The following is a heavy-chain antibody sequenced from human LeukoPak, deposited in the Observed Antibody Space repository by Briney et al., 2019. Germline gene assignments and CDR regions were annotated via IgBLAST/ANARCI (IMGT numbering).Heavy chain of an antibody. CDR2: ISSDGATT. Sequence: GGSLRLSCASSGFTVSTYWMHCVRQVPGKGLVRVSGISSDGATTHYADSVKGRFTISRDNAKNTLYLQMNSLRVEDTAVYYCARGSCFGVWGQGTLVTVSS. J-gene: IGHJ4*02. D-gene: IGHD3-10*01. CDR3: ARGSCFGV. V-gene: IGHV3-74*01. CDR1: GFTVSTYW.